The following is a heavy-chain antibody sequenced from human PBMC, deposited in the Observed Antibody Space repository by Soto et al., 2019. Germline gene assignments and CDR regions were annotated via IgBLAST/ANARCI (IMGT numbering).Heavy chain of an antibody. Sequence: EVQLVESGGGLVQPGGSLRLSCAASGCTVSSNYMSWVRQAPGKVLEWVSVIYSDGSTYYAESVRCRITISRDSSKNSLHLQMNSLRVEDTAVYYCARGRVPTIWHYYYMDVWGKGTTVTVSS. D-gene: IGHD5-12*01. J-gene: IGHJ6*03. V-gene: IGHV3-66*01. CDR2: IYSDGST. CDR3: ARGRVPTIWHYYYMDV. CDR1: GCTVSSNY.